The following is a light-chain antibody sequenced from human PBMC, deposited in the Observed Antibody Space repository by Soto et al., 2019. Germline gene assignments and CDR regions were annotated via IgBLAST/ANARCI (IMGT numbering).Light chain of an antibody. Sequence: QSVLTQPPSASGTPGQRVTISCSGSSSNIGSNTVNWYLQLPGTAPKLLIYSNNQRPSGVPDRFSGSKSGTSASLAISGLQSEDEADYYCAAWDGSLNGALFGGGTKVTVL. CDR3: AAWDGSLNGAL. V-gene: IGLV1-44*01. CDR2: SNN. J-gene: IGLJ2*01. CDR1: SSNIGSNT.